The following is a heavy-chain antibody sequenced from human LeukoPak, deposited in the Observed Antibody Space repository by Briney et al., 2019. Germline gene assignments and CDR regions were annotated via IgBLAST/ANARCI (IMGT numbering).Heavy chain of an antibody. CDR1: GFTFSTCC. CDR3: AKGRAVAGLDY. Sequence: PGGSLRLSCAASGFTFSTCCMHWVRQTPGKGLEWVAVTSYDGSNKYYADSVKGRFTISRDNSKNTLYLQMNSLRAEDTAVYYCAKGRAVAGLDYWGQGTLVTVSS. D-gene: IGHD6-19*01. J-gene: IGHJ4*02. CDR2: TSYDGSNK. V-gene: IGHV3-30*18.